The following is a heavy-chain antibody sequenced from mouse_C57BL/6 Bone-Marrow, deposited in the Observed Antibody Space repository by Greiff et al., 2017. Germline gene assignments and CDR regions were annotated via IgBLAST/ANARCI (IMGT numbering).Heavy chain of an antibody. CDR1: GFNIKNTY. CDR3: ARNFYYGSYWYFDV. Sequence: LQLKESVAELVRPGASVKLSCTASGFNIKNTYMHWVKQRPEQGLEWIGRIDPANGNTKYAPKFQGKATITADTSSNTAYLQLSSLTSEDTAIYYCARNFYYGSYWYFDVWGTGTTVTVSS. J-gene: IGHJ1*03. V-gene: IGHV14-3*01. CDR2: IDPANGNT. D-gene: IGHD1-1*01.